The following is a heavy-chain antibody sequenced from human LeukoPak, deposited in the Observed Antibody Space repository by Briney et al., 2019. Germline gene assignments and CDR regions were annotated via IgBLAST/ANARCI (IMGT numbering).Heavy chain of an antibody. J-gene: IGHJ6*02. CDR2: ISSSTSYT. Sequence: GGSLRLSCAASGFTFSDYYMSWIRQAPGKGLEWVSYISSSTSYTNYADSVKGRFTISRDNAKNSLYLQINSLRAEDTAVYYCARDAFIAASEAYYYYYGMDVWGQGTTVTVSS. CDR3: ARDAFIAASEAYYYYYGMDV. V-gene: IGHV3-11*06. D-gene: IGHD6-13*01. CDR1: GFTFSDYY.